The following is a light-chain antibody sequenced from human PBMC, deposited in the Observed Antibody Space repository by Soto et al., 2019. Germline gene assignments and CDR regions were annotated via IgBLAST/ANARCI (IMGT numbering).Light chain of an antibody. V-gene: IGLV8-61*01. J-gene: IGLJ3*02. CDR3: VLYMGSGIWV. Sequence: QAVVTQEPSFSVSPGGTVTLTCGLSSGSVSTNYSPSRYQPTPGQAPRTLIYSTNTRSSEVPDRFSASILGNKAALTITGAQADDESDYYCVLYMGSGIWVFGGGTKLTVL. CDR2: STN. CDR1: SGSVSTNYS.